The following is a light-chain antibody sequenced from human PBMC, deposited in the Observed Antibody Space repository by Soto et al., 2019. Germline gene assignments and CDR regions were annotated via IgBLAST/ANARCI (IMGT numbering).Light chain of an antibody. V-gene: IGKV3-20*01. CDR2: GQA. J-gene: IGKJ1*01. CDR1: QTLSSIF. Sequence: DIVLTQSPRTLSLPPGDRATLSCRTSQTLSSIFLAWYQQTPGQASCLLISGQAPRAIKIPTTFRGSGSATEFTLTVSGTEFEVSAGYHGHQYVSVGTFGQGAMLDMK. CDR3: HQYVSVGT.